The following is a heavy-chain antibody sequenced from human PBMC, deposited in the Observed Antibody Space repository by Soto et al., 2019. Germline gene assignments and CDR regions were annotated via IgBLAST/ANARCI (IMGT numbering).Heavy chain of an antibody. CDR2: IWNSGTT. D-gene: IGHD6-19*01. J-gene: IGHJ4*02. Sequence: QVQLQESGPGLVKPSETMSLTCTVSGVSISNSYCSWVRQPPGKKLEWIGHIWNSGTTDSNPSLRGRVTMSVNTSKIQVSLRLSSVTATDTAVYYCARGGGSYTTGWYNDYWGQGTLVTVSS. CDR3: ARGGGSYTTGWYNDY. CDR1: GVSISNSY. V-gene: IGHV4-4*09.